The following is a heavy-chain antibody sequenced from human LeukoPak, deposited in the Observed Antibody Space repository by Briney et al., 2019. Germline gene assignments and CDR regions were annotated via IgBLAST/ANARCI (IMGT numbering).Heavy chain of an antibody. J-gene: IGHJ3*02. CDR2: IYYSGST. V-gene: IGHV4-4*07. Sequence: PSETLSLTCTVSGGSISNYYWSWIRQPAGKGLEWIGRIYYSGSTNYNPSLKSRVTISVDTSKNQFSLKLSSVTAADTAVYYCARDDGSMVRGVIRAFDIWGQGTMVTVSS. CDR1: GGSISNYY. CDR3: ARDDGSMVRGVIRAFDI. D-gene: IGHD3-10*01.